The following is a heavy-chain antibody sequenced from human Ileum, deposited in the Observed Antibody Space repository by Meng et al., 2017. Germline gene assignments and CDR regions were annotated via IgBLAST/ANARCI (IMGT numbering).Heavy chain of an antibody. J-gene: IGHJ5*02. CDR2: IAYTGNS. CDR1: VGSVTSSSYD. Sequence: QLQLQEQGLGSVKPTETLSPTCFASVGSVTSSSYDWGWIRQPQGKGLEWIGCIAYTGNSYTTPSLKTRLTTSLDTSKNQFSLRLNSLTAADTAVYYCAGQPTSSGAGYSWFDPWGQGILVTVSS. V-gene: IGHV4-39*01. CDR3: AGQPTSSGAGYSWFDP. D-gene: IGHD2-2*01.